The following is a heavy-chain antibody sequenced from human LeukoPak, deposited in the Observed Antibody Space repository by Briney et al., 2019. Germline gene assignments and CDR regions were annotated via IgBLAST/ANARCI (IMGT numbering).Heavy chain of an antibody. CDR1: GGSISSGGYY. Sequence: SETLSLTCTVSGGSISSGGYYWSWIRQHPGKGLEWIGYVYYSGSTYYNPSLKSRVTISVDTSKNQFSLKLSSVTAADTAVYYCARDHCSSTSCYSLLHYYGMDVWGQGTTVTVSS. CDR2: VYYSGST. CDR3: ARDHCSSTSCYSLLHYYGMDV. D-gene: IGHD2-2*01. J-gene: IGHJ6*02. V-gene: IGHV4-31*03.